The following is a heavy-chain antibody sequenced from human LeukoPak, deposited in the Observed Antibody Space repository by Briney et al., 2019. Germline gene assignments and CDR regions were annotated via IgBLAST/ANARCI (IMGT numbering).Heavy chain of an antibody. CDR2: IYYSGST. V-gene: IGHV4-30-4*01. CDR3: ATPVVVEGAFDI. D-gene: IGHD2-15*01. CDR1: GGSISSGDYY. Sequence: SETLSLTCTVSGGSISSGDYYWRWIRQPPGRGLEWIGYIYYSGSTYYNPSLKSRVTISVDTSKNQFSLKLSSVTAADTAVYYCATPVVVEGAFDIWGQGTMVTVSS. J-gene: IGHJ3*02.